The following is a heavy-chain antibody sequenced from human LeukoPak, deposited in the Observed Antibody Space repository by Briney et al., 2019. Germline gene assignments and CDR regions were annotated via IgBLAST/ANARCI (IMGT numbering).Heavy chain of an antibody. CDR2: ISVSGGST. D-gene: IGHD1-26*01. Sequence: PGGSLRLSCAASGFTFRNYAMSWVRHAPGKGLEWVSAISVSGGSTYYADSVKGRFTISRDNSKTTLYLQMNSLGAEDTAVYYCAKESGDHFEAFDIWGQGTMVTVSS. J-gene: IGHJ3*02. CDR1: GFTFRNYA. V-gene: IGHV3-23*01. CDR3: AKESGDHFEAFDI.